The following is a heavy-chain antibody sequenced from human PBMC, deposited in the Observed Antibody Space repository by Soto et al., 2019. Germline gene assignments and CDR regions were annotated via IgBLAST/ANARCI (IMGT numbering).Heavy chain of an antibody. D-gene: IGHD4-17*01. CDR1: GFTFSSYS. CDR3: ARDTGDYGEWFDY. V-gene: IGHV3-48*01. Sequence: EVQLVESGGGLVQPGGSLRLSCAASGFTFSSYSMNWVRQAPGKGLEWVSYISSSSSTIYYADSVKGRFTISRDNAKNSLYLQMNSLRAEDTAVCYCARDTGDYGEWFDYWGQGTLVTVSS. J-gene: IGHJ4*02. CDR2: ISSSSSTI.